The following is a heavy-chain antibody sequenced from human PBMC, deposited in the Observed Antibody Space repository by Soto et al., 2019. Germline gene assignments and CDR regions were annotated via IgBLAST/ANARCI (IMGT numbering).Heavy chain of an antibody. D-gene: IGHD3-16*01. J-gene: IGHJ6*02. V-gene: IGHV1-3*01. CDR1: GYTFTSYA. Sequence: ASVKVSWTASGYTFTSYAMHWVRQAPGQRLEWMGWINAGNGNTKYSQKFQGRVTITRDTSAGTAYMELSSLRSEDTAVYYCARYSITSRGVDYAMDVCGQGTTVTVSS. CDR3: ARYSITSRGVDYAMDV. CDR2: INAGNGNT.